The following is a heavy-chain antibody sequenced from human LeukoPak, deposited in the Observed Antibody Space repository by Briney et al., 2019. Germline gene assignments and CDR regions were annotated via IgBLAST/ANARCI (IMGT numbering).Heavy chain of an antibody. CDR3: ARSYSNPDAFDI. Sequence: GGSLRLSCAVSGFTFSGFWMSWSRQAPGKGLEWVASINSDGSEGYYADVVKGRFTISRDNAKNSLYLQMNSLRAEDTAVYYCARSYSNPDAFDIWGQGTMVTVSS. J-gene: IGHJ3*02. D-gene: IGHD2-15*01. V-gene: IGHV3-7*01. CDR1: GFTFSGFW. CDR2: INSDGSEG.